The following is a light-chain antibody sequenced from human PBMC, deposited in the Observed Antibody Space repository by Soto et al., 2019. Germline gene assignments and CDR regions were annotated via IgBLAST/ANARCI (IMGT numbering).Light chain of an antibody. J-gene: IGKJ1*01. CDR1: QRLRW. V-gene: IGKV1-5*03. Sequence: DIQMTQSPSTLSASVGDRDTITCRARQRLRWLAWYQQKPGKAPTLLIYMASSLQSGVPSRFSGSGSGRELTLTISSLQPDDFAAYYCLHYNTYPWTFGQGT. CDR3: LHYNTYPWT. CDR2: MAS.